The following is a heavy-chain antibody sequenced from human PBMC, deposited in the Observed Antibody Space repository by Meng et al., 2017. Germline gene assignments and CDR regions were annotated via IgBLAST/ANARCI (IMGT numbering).Heavy chain of an antibody. V-gene: IGHV3-66*02. CDR1: GFTVSSNY. CDR3: ARVGGSRIAGFDY. D-gene: IGHD2-15*01. J-gene: IGHJ4*02. Sequence: GESLKISCAASGFTVSSNYMSWVRQAPGKGLEWVSVIYSGGSTYYADSVKGRFTISRDNSKNTLYLQMNSLRAEDTAVYYCARVGGSRIAGFDYCGQGTLVTVSS. CDR2: IYSGGST.